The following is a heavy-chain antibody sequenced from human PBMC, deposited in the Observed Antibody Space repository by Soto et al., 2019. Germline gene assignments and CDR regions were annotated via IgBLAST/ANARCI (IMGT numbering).Heavy chain of an antibody. CDR1: GYTFTGYY. Sequence: QVQLVQSGAEVKKPGASVKVSCKASGYTFTGYYMHWVRQAPGQGLEWMVWINPNSGGTNYAQKFQGWVTMTRETSISTAYMELSRLRSDDTAVYYCARDSVLWFGELGRNYGMDVWGQGTTVTVSS. CDR2: INPNSGGT. CDR3: ARDSVLWFGELGRNYGMDV. J-gene: IGHJ6*02. D-gene: IGHD3-10*01. V-gene: IGHV1-2*04.